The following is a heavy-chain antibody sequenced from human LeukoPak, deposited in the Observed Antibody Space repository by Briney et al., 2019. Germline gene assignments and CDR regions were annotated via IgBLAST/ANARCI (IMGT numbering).Heavy chain of an antibody. J-gene: IGHJ5*02. CDR1: GGTFSSYA. CDR3: ASGPPVFP. CDR2: IIPILGIA. Sequence: EASVEVSCKASGGTFSSYAISWVRQAPGQGLEWMGRIIPILGIANYAQKFQGRVTITADKSTSTAYMELSSLRSEDTAVYYCASGPPVFPWGQGTLVTVSS. V-gene: IGHV1-69*04.